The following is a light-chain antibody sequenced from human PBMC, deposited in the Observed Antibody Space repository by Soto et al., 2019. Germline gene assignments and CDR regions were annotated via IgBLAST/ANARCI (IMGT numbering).Light chain of an antibody. CDR1: SSDVGRYNY. Sequence: QSALTQPASVSGSPGQSIAISCTGTSSDVGRYNYVSWYQQHPGKAPKLMIYEVSNRPSGVSNRFSGSKSGNTASLTISGLPAGEQADYYRRAYKNRRTTLYVLRTGTKV. J-gene: IGLJ1*01. CDR2: EVS. V-gene: IGLV2-14*01. CDR3: RAYKNRRTTLYV.